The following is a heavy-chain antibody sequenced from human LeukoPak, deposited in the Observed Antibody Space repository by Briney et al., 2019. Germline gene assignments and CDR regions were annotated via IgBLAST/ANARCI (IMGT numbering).Heavy chain of an antibody. D-gene: IGHD2-2*01. J-gene: IGHJ4*02. CDR2: IYYSGST. CDR1: GGSISSYY. CDR3: ARDQGSTSCYDY. Sequence: PSETLSLTCTVSGGSISSYYWSWIRQPPGKGLEWIGYIYYSGSTNYNPSLKSRVTISVDTSKNQFSLKLNSVTAADTAVYYCARDQGSTSCYDYWGQGTLVTASS. V-gene: IGHV4-59*01.